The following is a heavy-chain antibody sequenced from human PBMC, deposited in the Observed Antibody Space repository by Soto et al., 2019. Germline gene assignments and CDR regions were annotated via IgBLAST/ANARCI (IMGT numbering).Heavy chain of an antibody. CDR3: GRAYPAWPLSYGLDL. Sequence: PGGSLRLSWVGYGFTFSTYSINWVRQAPGKGLEWVSSISSRSDIYYADSVKGRCTISRDNAKNSVSLQMKSLRAEETAGYYCGRAYPAWPLSYGLDLCGQGTPGTVS. V-gene: IGHV3-21*01. CDR1: GFTFSTYS. D-gene: IGHD2-21*01. CDR2: ISSRSDI. J-gene: IGHJ6*02.